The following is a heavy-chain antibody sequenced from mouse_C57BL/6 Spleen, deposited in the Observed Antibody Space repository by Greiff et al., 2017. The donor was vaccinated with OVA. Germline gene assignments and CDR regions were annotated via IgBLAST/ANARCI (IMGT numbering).Heavy chain of an antibody. Sequence: QVQLQQPGAELVKPGASVKMSCKASGYTFTSYWITWVKQRPGQGLEWIGDIYPGSGSTNYNEKFKSKATLTVDTSSSTAYMQLSSLTSEDSAVYYCARKRAGDLYFDYWGQGTTHTVSS. V-gene: IGHV1-55*01. D-gene: IGHD3-3*01. CDR2: IYPGSGST. CDR1: GYTFTSYW. CDR3: ARKRAGDLYFDY. J-gene: IGHJ2*01.